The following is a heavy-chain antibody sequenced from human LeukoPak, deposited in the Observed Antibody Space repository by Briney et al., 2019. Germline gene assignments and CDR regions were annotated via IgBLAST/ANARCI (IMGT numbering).Heavy chain of an antibody. J-gene: IGHJ4*02. CDR1: GFTFSSYG. V-gene: IGHV3-33*01. CDR3: ARDLRFGELPDLGPLAD. CDR2: IWYDGGNK. Sequence: GGSLRLSCAASGFTFSSYGMHWVRQAPGKGLEWVAVIWYDGGNKYYADSVKGRFTISRDNSKNTLYLQMNSLRAEDTAVYYCARDLRFGELPDLGPLADWGQGTLVTVSS. D-gene: IGHD3-10*01.